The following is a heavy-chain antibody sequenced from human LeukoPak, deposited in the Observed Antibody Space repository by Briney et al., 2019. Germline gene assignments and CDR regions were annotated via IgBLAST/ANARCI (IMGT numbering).Heavy chain of an antibody. CDR2: VSGLSGQL. CDR1: GFTFSSYS. CDR3: ARCTTGKTFGSLREIKKSREIDY. D-gene: IGHD1-1*01. V-gene: IGHV3-21*01. Sequence: GGSLRLSCEASGFTFSSYSMTWVRQAPGKGLEWVSSVSGLSGQLHYADSVKGRFTISRDNTKNSLYLQMNSLRGEDTAVYYCARCTTGKTFGSLREIKKSREIDYWGQGTLVTVSS. J-gene: IGHJ4*02.